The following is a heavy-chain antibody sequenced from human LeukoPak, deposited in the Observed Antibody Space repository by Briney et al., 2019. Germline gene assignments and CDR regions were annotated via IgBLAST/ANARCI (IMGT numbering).Heavy chain of an antibody. V-gene: IGHV3-53*01. J-gene: IGHJ4*02. D-gene: IGHD6-13*01. CDR3: ARDRRYSSSWYFWN. Sequence: GGSLRLSCAVSGFIVSRNYMSWVRQAPGKGLEWVSIIYSGGDTYYADSVKGRFTISRDNSNNTLYLQMNSLRAEDPGVYYCARDRRYSSSWYFWNWGQGALVTVSS. CDR2: IYSGGDT. CDR1: GFIVSRNY.